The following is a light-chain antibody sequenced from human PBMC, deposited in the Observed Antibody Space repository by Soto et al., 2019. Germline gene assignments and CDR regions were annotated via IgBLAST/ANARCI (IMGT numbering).Light chain of an antibody. J-gene: IGKJ2*01. V-gene: IGKV3-20*01. CDR2: GTY. CDR1: QSVATQF. Sequence: DIVLTQSPGTLSLSPGERATLSCRASQSVATQFFTWSQQRPGQAPRVLIYGTYTRATVIPDAFSGSGSGTDFTLTISRLEPEDFAVYYCQPYTSSSGYTLGQGTKLEIK. CDR3: QPYTSSSGYT.